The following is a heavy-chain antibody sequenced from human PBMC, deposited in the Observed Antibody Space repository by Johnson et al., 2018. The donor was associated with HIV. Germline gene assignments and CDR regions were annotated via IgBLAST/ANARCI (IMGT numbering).Heavy chain of an antibody. V-gene: IGHV3-30*02. CDR3: ARDGGGYGYGWSASAFDL. Sequence: QVQLVESGGGVVQPGGSLRLSCAASGFTFSSYGMHWVRQAPGKVLERVAFIRYDGSNKYYVDSVKGRFTISRANSKTTLYLQMNSLRAEDTAVYYFARDGGGYGYGWSASAFDLWCQGTMVTVSS. D-gene: IGHD5-18*01. J-gene: IGHJ3*01. CDR2: IRYDGSNK. CDR1: GFTFSSYG.